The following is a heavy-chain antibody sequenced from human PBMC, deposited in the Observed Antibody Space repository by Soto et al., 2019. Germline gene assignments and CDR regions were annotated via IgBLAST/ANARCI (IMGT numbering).Heavy chain of an antibody. CDR3: VRVLKSIGWDNDVFDI. Sequence: GGSLRLSCAASGFGLSVYWMHWVRQAPGKGLAWVSRIDTYGSATKYADSVEGRFSISKDNAENTLYLQMNNLRADDTAVYYCVRVLKSIGWDNDVFDIWGQGTMVTVSS. J-gene: IGHJ3*02. V-gene: IGHV3-74*01. D-gene: IGHD6-19*01. CDR2: IDTYGSAT. CDR1: GFGLSVYW.